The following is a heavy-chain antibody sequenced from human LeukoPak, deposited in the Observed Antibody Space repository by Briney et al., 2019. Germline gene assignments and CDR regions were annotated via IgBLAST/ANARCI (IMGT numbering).Heavy chain of an antibody. V-gene: IGHV1-69*05. D-gene: IGHD6-13*01. CDR2: IIPIFGTA. Sequence: GASVKVSCKASGGTFSSYAISWVRQAPGQELEWMGRIIPIFGTANYAQKFQGRVTITTDESTSTAYMELSSLRSEDTAVYYCARDGLVAAAGKDYYYYMDVWGKGTTVTVSS. CDR1: GGTFSSYA. J-gene: IGHJ6*03. CDR3: ARDGLVAAAGKDYYYYMDV.